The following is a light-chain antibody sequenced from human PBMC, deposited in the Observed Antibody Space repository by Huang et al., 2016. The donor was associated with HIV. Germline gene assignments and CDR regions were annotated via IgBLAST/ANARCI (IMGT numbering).Light chain of an antibody. Sequence: DIVMTQSPLSLPVTPGEPASISCRSSQSLLHSNGYNSLDWYLQKPGQSPQLLIYLGSNRASGVPDRFSGSGSGTDFTLKISRVEAEDVGVYYCMQALQTPLTFGGGTKVEI. CDR3: MQALQTPLT. CDR1: QSLLHSNGYNS. V-gene: IGKV2-28*01. J-gene: IGKJ4*01. CDR2: LGS.